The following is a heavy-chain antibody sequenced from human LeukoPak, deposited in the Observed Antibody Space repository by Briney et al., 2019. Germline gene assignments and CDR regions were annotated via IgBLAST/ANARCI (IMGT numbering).Heavy chain of an antibody. J-gene: IGHJ4*02. CDR2: IYYSGST. V-gene: IGHV4-59*08. D-gene: IGHD3-22*01. CDR3: ATSGYYDSSGPGFDY. CDR1: GGSISSYY. Sequence: TSETLSLTCTVPGGSISSYYWSWIRQAPGKGLEWIGYIYYSGSTNYNPSLKSRVTISVDTSKNQFSLKLSSVTAADTAVYYCATSGYYDSSGPGFDYWGQGTLVTVSS.